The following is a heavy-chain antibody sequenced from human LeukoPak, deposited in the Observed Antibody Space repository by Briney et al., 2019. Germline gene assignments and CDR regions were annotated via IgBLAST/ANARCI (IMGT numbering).Heavy chain of an antibody. CDR1: GFTFSSYW. Sequence: GGSLRLSCAASGFTFSSYWMHWVRQAPGKGLVWISRINSDEGSTSYADSVKGRLTISRDNAKNTLYLEMNSLRAEDTAVYYCASSSYSSSSFDYWGQGTLVTVSS. CDR3: ASSSYSSSSFDY. V-gene: IGHV3-74*01. CDR2: INSDEGST. J-gene: IGHJ4*02. D-gene: IGHD6-13*01.